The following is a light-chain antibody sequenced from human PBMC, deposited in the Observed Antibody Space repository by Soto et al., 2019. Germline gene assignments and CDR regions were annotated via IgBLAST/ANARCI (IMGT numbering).Light chain of an antibody. CDR2: AAS. V-gene: IGKV1-39*01. J-gene: IGKJ4*01. Sequence: IQMTQSPSSLCASVGDRVTITCRASQSIGSLLNWYQKKPGKAPEFLIYAASSLQSGVPSRFSGSKSGTDFTLTISSLQPEDFATYYCQQTYNTPLTFGGGTKVDIK. CDR1: QSIGSL. CDR3: QQTYNTPLT.